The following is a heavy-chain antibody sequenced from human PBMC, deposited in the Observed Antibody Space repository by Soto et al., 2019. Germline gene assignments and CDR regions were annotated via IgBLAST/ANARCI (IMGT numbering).Heavy chain of an antibody. CDR2: TRNKASSYTT. Sequence: EVQLVESGGGLVQPGGSLRLSCAASGFSFSDYYINWVRQAPGKGLEWVGRTRNKASSYTTDYAAFVKGRFTISRDDSKNLIYLQRNSLKTEDTDVYYCAREGSSSGPDYEYWGQGTLVTVSS. V-gene: IGHV3-72*01. J-gene: IGHJ4*02. D-gene: IGHD3-22*01. CDR1: GFSFSDYY. CDR3: AREGSSSGPDYEY.